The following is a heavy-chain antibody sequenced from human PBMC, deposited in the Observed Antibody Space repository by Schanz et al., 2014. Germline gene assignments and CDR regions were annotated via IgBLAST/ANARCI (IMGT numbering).Heavy chain of an antibody. CDR1: GFTLSSYW. J-gene: IGHJ4*02. V-gene: IGHV3-74*01. CDR2: TNGDGTNA. D-gene: IGHD6-19*01. Sequence: EVHLVESGGGLVKRGGSLRLSCVASGFTLSSYWMHWVRQVPGKGLEWVSCTNGDGTNAKYADSVKGRFSISRDNAKNSLFLQMNRLRAEDTALYYCAIIGVMVAVAGTRADYWGQGTLXAVSS. CDR3: AIIGVMVAVAGTRADY.